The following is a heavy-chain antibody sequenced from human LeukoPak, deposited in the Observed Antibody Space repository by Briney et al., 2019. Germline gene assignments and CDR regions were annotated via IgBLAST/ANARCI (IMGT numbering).Heavy chain of an antibody. CDR1: GGTFSSYA. CDR3: AGENGTYAPHFDY. J-gene: IGHJ4*02. V-gene: IGHV1-69*05. Sequence: SVKVSCKASGGTFSSYAISWVRQAPGQGLEWMGGIIPIFGTANYAQKFQGRVTITTDESTSTAYMELSSLRSEDTAVYYCAGENGTYAPHFDYWGQGTLVTVSS. D-gene: IGHD1-1*01. CDR2: IIPIFGTA.